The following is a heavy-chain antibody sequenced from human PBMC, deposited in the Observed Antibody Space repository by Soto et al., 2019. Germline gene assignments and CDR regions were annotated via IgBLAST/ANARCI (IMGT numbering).Heavy chain of an antibody. D-gene: IGHD2-15*01. CDR2: ISGSGGST. CDR3: AKDSGVVAATRLFDY. Sequence: GGSLRLSCAASGFTFSSYAMSWVRQAPGKGLEWVSAISGSGGSTYYADSVKGRFTISRDNSKNTLYPQMNSLRAEDTAVYYCAKDSGVVAATRLFDYWGQGTLVTVSS. V-gene: IGHV3-23*01. CDR1: GFTFSSYA. J-gene: IGHJ4*02.